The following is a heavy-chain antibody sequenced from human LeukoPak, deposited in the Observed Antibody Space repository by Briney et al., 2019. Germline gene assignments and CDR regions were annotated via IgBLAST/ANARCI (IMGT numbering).Heavy chain of an antibody. CDR1: GYTFTAYY. Sequence: ASVKVSCKASGYTFTAYYIYWVRQAPGQGLEWMGFINPNSGHTNYAQNFRGRITMTRDTSITTAYMELSRLKSDDTAVYYCVRQSKLDWGLGTLVTVSS. CDR3: VRQSKLD. D-gene: IGHD6-13*01. V-gene: IGHV1-2*02. J-gene: IGHJ4*02. CDR2: INPNSGHT.